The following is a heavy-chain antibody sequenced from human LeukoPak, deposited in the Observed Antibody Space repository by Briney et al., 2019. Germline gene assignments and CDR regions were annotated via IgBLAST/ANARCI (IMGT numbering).Heavy chain of an antibody. V-gene: IGHV1-18*01. CDR2: ISAYNGNT. D-gene: IGHD2-2*01. CDR3: ARDERRGIVVVPAALNP. J-gene: IGHJ5*02. CDR1: GYTFTSYG. Sequence: ASVKVSCKASGYTFTSYGIGWVRQAPGQGLEWMVWISAYNGNTNYAQKLQGRVTMTTDTSTSTAYMELRSLRSDDTAVYYCARDERRGIVVVPAALNPWGQGTLVTVSS.